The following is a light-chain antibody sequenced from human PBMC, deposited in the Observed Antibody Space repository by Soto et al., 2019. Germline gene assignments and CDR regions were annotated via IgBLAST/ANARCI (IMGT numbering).Light chain of an antibody. Sequence: EIVLTQSPGTLSLSPGERATLSYRASQSVSSSYLAWYQQKPGQAPRLLIYGASSRATGIPDRFSGSGSGTDFTLTISRLEPEDFAVYYCQQYGSSPTTFGQGTRWIS. V-gene: IGKV3-20*01. CDR1: QSVSSSY. CDR3: QQYGSSPTT. CDR2: GAS. J-gene: IGKJ1*01.